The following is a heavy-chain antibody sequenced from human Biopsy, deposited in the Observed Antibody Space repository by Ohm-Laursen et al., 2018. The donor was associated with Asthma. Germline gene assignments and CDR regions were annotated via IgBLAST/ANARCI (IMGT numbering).Heavy chain of an antibody. CDR3: ARAQDYYDSRGYYRSFDY. V-gene: IGHV4-31*03. J-gene: IGHJ4*02. Sequence: TLSFTCSVSYVSITSGGYYWPWIRQHPGKGLEWIGFIYYSGSTYYNPSLKSRVSISIDTSKNQFSLKLSSVTAADTAVYYCARAQDYYDSRGYYRSFDYWGQGTLVTVSS. D-gene: IGHD3-22*01. CDR1: YVSITSGGYY. CDR2: IYYSGST.